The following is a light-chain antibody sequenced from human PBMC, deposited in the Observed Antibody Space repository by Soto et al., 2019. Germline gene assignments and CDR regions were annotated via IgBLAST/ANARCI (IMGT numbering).Light chain of an antibody. CDR1: QSVSSSH. J-gene: IGKJ2*01. V-gene: IGKV3-20*01. Sequence: EIVLTQSPGTLSLSPGERATLSCRASQSVSSSHLAWYQQKPDQAPRLLIYGASSRATGIPDRFSGSGSGTDFTLTISRLEPEDFVVYYCQQYGSSPRYTFGQGTKLEIK. CDR3: QQYGSSPRYT. CDR2: GAS.